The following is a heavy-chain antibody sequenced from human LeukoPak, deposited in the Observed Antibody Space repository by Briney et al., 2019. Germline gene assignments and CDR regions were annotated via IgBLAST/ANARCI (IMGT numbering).Heavy chain of an antibody. CDR2: IGTTSNYI. CDR3: ARGAYYYED. Sequence: GGPLRLSCAASGFTFSSYSMNWVRQAPGKGLEWVSSIGTTSNYIYYADSVKGRFTISRDNAKNSLFLQMNSLRAEDTAVYYCARGAYYYEDWGQGTLVTVSS. D-gene: IGHD3-22*01. CDR1: GFTFSSYS. V-gene: IGHV3-21*01. J-gene: IGHJ4*02.